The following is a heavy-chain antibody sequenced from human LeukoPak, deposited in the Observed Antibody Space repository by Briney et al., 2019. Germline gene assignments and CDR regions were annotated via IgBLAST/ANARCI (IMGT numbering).Heavy chain of an antibody. V-gene: IGHV3-30-3*01. CDR3: ARDYCGGDCPLDY. CDR2: ISYDGSNK. D-gene: IGHD2-21*02. CDR1: GFTFSSYA. J-gene: IGHJ4*02. Sequence: GGSLRLSCAASGFTFSSYAMHWVRQAPGKGLEWVAVISYDGSNKYYADSVKGRFTISRDNSKNTLYLQMNSLRAEDTAAYYCARDYCGGDCPLDYWGQGTLVTVSS.